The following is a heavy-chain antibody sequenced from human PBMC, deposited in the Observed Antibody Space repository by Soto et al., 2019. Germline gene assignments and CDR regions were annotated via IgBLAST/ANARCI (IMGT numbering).Heavy chain of an antibody. V-gene: IGHV3-30-3*01. CDR3: ARVRGYSYGRFDP. CDR1: GLTFSSYA. J-gene: IGHJ5*02. CDR2: ISYDGSNK. D-gene: IGHD5-18*01. Sequence: GGSLRHSCAASGLTFSSYAMHWVRQAPGKGLEWVAVISYDGSNKYYADSVKGRFTISRDNSKNTLYLQMNSLRAEDTAVYYCARVRGYSYGRFDPWGQGTLVTVSS.